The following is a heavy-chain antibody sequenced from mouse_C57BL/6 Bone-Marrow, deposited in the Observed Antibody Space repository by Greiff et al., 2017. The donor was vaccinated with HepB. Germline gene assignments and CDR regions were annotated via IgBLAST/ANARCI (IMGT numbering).Heavy chain of an antibody. CDR1: GYTFTSYW. V-gene: IGHV1-62-3*01. Sequence: QVQLQQPGAVLLKPGASGKLSCKASGYTFTSYWMHWVKQRPGRGLEWIGRIDPNSGGTKYNEKFKSKATLTVDKPSSTAYMQLSSLTSEDSADYYGARRNGRSCHSQHCGQGTPPTDSS. CDR3: ARRNGRSCHSQH. CDR2: IDPNSGGT. J-gene: IGHJ2*01. D-gene: IGHD6-1*01.